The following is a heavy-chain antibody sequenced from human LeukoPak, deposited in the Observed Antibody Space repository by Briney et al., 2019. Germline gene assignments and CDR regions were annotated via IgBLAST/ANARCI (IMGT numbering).Heavy chain of an antibody. J-gene: IGHJ3*02. CDR1: GFTFSSYG. D-gene: IGHD3-10*01. CDR3: AREGTMYYYGSGSDAFDI. V-gene: IGHV3-33*01. Sequence: GGSLRLSCAASGFTFSSYGMHWVRQAPGKGLEWVAVIWYDGSNKYYADSVKGRFTISRDNSKNTLYLQMNSLRAEDTAVYYCAREGTMYYYGSGSDAFDIWGQGTMVTVSS. CDR2: IWYDGSNK.